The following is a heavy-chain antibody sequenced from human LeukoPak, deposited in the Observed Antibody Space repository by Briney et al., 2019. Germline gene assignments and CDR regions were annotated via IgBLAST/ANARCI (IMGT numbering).Heavy chain of an antibody. Sequence: GGSLRLSCAASGFTFSSYAMHWVRQAPGKGLEWVAVISYDGSNKYYADSVKGRFTISRDNSKNTLYLQMNSLRAEDTAVYYCARDSLGYSYGVDYWGQGTLVTVSS. CDR2: ISYDGSNK. J-gene: IGHJ4*02. CDR1: GFTFSSYA. CDR3: ARDSLGYSYGVDY. V-gene: IGHV3-30-3*01. D-gene: IGHD5-18*01.